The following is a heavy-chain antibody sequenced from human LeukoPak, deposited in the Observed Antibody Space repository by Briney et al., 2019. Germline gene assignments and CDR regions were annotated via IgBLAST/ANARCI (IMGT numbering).Heavy chain of an antibody. V-gene: IGHV4-34*01. CDR2: INHSGST. D-gene: IGHD3-22*01. CDR3: ARFKTSGWYYYYYGMDV. J-gene: IGHJ6*02. CDR1: GGSFSGYY. Sequence: SETLSLTCAVYGGSFSGYYWSWLRQPPGKGLEWIGEINHSGSTNYNPSLKSRVTISVDTSKNQFSLKLSSVTAADTAVYYCARFKTSGWYYYYYGMDVWGQGTTVTVSS.